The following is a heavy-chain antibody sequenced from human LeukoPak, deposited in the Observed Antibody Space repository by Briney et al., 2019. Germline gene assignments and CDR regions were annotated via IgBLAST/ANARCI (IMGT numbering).Heavy chain of an antibody. V-gene: IGHV3-23*01. CDR1: GFTFSSYA. CDR3: AKGVGYGGYPYYYYYGMDV. D-gene: IGHD5-12*01. Sequence: GGSLRLSCAASGFTFSSYAMSWVRQAPGKGLEWVSAISGSGGSTYYADSVKGRFTISRDNSKNTLYLQMNSLRAEDTAVYYCAKGVGYGGYPYYYYYGMDVWGQGTTVTVSS. CDR2: ISGSGGST. J-gene: IGHJ6*02.